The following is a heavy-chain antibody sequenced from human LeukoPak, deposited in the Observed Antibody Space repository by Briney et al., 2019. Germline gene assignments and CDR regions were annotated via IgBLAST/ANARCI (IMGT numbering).Heavy chain of an antibody. V-gene: IGHV4-59*01. CDR2: IYYSGST. CDR1: GGSISSYY. Sequence: SETLSLTCTVSGGSISSYYWSWIRQPPGKGLEWIGYIYYSGSTNYNSSLKSRVTISVDTSKNQFSLKLSSVTAADTAVYYCARLGSGWQGPDYWGQGTLVTVSS. D-gene: IGHD6-19*01. CDR3: ARLGSGWQGPDY. J-gene: IGHJ4*02.